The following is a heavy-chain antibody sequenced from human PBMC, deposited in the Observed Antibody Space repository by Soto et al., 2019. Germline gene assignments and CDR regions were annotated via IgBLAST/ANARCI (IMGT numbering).Heavy chain of an antibody. Sequence: QVQLVESGGGLVKPGGSLRLSCAASGFTFSDYYMSWIRQAPGKGLEWVSYISSSGSTIYYADSVKGRFPISRDNAKNSLYLQMNSLRAEDTAVYYCASTYYYDSSGYYSDAFDIWGQGTMVTVSS. CDR1: GFTFSDYY. D-gene: IGHD3-22*01. CDR2: ISSSGSTI. CDR3: ASTYYYDSSGYYSDAFDI. V-gene: IGHV3-11*01. J-gene: IGHJ3*02.